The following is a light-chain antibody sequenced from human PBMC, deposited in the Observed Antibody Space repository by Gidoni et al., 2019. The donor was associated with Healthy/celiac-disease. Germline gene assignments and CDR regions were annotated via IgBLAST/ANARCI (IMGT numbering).Light chain of an antibody. CDR1: QSVSSSY. V-gene: IGKV3-20*01. Sequence: EIVLTQSPGTLSLSPGERATLSCRASQSVSSSYLAWYQQKPGQAPRLLLYGESSRAPCIPDRFSGSGSGTDFTFTSSRLGPEDFSVYYCQQYGSSPKTFGQGTKVEIK. CDR2: GES. CDR3: QQYGSSPKT. J-gene: IGKJ1*01.